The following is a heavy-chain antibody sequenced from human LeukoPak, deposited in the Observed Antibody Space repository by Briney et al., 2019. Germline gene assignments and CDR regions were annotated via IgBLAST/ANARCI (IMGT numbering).Heavy chain of an antibody. J-gene: IGHJ3*02. CDR1: GFSFSNNW. V-gene: IGHV3-7*01. CDR2: INQDGSQK. CDR3: ARETVQASDI. Sequence: GGSLRLSCAASGFSFSNNWMSWVRQAPGKGLEWVANINQDGSQKYYVDSVKRRFTISRDNAKTSLYLQMDSLRADDAAVYYCARETVQASDIWGQGTMVTVSS.